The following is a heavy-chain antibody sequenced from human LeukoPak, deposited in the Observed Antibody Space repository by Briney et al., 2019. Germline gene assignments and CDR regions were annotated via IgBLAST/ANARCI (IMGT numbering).Heavy chain of an antibody. Sequence: GGSLRLSCAASGFTFSSYAMSWVRQAPGKGLEWVSGISSSGGSTVYADSVKGRFTISRDNSKNTLYLQMNSLRAEDTAVYYCAKGDSSGYYSLPVFDYWGQGTLVTVSS. CDR3: AKGDSSGYYSLPVFDY. D-gene: IGHD3-22*01. CDR1: GFTFSSYA. V-gene: IGHV3-23*01. J-gene: IGHJ4*02. CDR2: ISSSGGST.